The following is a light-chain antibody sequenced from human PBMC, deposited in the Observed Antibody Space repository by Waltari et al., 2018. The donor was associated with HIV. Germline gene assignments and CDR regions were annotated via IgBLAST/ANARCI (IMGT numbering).Light chain of an antibody. Sequence: DIVMTQSTDSLAVSLGERATINCKSSQSVLSSADNKNYLVWYQQKPGQPPKLLIHWASARGSGVPDRFSGSGSGTDFTLTINSLQAEDVAIYYCQQCYSAPLTFGGGTKVEIK. CDR3: QQCYSAPLT. CDR2: WAS. V-gene: IGKV4-1*01. CDR1: QSVLSSADNKNY. J-gene: IGKJ4*01.